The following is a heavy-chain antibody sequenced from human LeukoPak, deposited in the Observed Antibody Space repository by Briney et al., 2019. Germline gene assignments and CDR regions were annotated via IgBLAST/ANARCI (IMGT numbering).Heavy chain of an antibody. CDR3: ARSYFSVGAFDN. Sequence: SETLSLTCDVSGYSIRTGYYWGWVRQPTGNDLEWIGSVYHTGNTYYNPSLQSRVNILVDTSKNQFSLSLTSVTAADTAVYYCARSYFSVGAFDNWGQGTMVTVSS. V-gene: IGHV4-38-2*01. CDR1: GYSIRTGYY. D-gene: IGHD2/OR15-2a*01. CDR2: VYHTGNT. J-gene: IGHJ3*02.